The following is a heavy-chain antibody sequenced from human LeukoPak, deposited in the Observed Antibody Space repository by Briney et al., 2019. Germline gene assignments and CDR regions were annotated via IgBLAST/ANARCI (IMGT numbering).Heavy chain of an antibody. J-gene: IGHJ6*03. V-gene: IGHV1-18*01. CDR3: ARGRYCSGGSCYAVYYYYYMDV. Sequence: ASVKVSCKASGYTFTSYGISWVRQAPGQGLEWMGWISAYNGNTNYAQKLQGRVTMTTDTSTSTAYMELRSLRSEDTAVYYCARGRYCSGGSCYAVYYYYYMDVWGKGTTVTVSS. CDR1: GYTFTSYG. CDR2: ISAYNGNT. D-gene: IGHD2-15*01.